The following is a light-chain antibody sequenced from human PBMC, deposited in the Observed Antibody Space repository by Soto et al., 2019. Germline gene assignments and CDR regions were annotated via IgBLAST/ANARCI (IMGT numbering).Light chain of an antibody. CDR2: DAS. Sequence: EIVLTQSPGTLSLSPGERATLFCRASQSLNSKLAWYQQKHGQGPRLLILDASSRATGIPDRVSGSGSGTDFTLTISSLEPEDFAVYHCQQYVASPRTFGQGTKVEMK. V-gene: IGKV3-20*01. J-gene: IGKJ1*01. CDR1: QSLNSK. CDR3: QQYVASPRT.